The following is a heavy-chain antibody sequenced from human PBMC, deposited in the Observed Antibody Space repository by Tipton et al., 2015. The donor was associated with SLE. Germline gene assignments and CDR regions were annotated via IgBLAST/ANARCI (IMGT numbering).Heavy chain of an antibody. CDR2: INHSGST. D-gene: IGHD6-13*01. CDR1: GGSFSGYY. J-gene: IGHJ5*01. CDR3: ARESSSSWLNWFDF. V-gene: IGHV4-34*01. Sequence: TLSLTCAVYGGSFSGYYWSWIRQPPGKGLEWIGEINHSGSTNYNPSLKSRVTISVDTSKNQFSLKLNSVTAADTAVYYCARESSSSWLNWFDFWGQGTLVTVSS.